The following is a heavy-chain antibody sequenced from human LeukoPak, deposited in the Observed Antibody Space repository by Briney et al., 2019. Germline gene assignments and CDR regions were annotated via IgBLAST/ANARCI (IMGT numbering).Heavy chain of an antibody. D-gene: IGHD3-10*02. Sequence: GGSLRLSCVASGFTFSTSGMHWVRQSPGKGLDWVAFIRNDGNKKNYAESVKGRFTISRDNAKNSLYLQMNSLRAEDTAVYYCAELGITMIGGVWGKGTTVTISS. V-gene: IGHV3-30*02. J-gene: IGHJ6*04. CDR2: IRNDGNKK. CDR3: AELGITMIGGV. CDR1: GFTFSTSG.